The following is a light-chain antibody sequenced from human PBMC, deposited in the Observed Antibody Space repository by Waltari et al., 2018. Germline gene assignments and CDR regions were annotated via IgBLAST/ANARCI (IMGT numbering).Light chain of an antibody. CDR2: GAS. CDR1: QSVSSN. J-gene: IGKJ1*01. V-gene: IGKV3-15*01. Sequence: EIVMTQSPATLSVSPGERATLSCRASQSVSSNLAWYQQKPGQAPRLLIYGASTRATGIPARFSCSGAGTEFTLTISGLQSEDFAVYYCQQYNNWPFGQVTKVEIK. CDR3: QQYNNWP.